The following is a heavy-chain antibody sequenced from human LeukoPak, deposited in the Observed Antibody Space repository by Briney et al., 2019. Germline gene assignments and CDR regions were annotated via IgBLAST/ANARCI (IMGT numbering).Heavy chain of an antibody. Sequence: PSETLSLTCTVSGGSISSYYWSWIRQPPGKGLEWIGYIYYSGSTNYNPSLKSRVTISVDTSKNQFSQKLSSVTAADTAVYYCARYDPFDTAMTYWGQGTLVTVSS. CDR2: IYYSGST. CDR1: GGSISSYY. V-gene: IGHV4-59*01. J-gene: IGHJ4*02. CDR3: ARYDPFDTAMTY. D-gene: IGHD5-18*01.